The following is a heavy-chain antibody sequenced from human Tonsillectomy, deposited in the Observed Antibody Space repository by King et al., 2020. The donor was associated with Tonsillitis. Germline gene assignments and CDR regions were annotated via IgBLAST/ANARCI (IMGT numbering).Heavy chain of an antibody. Sequence: VQLVQSGAEVKKPGSSVKVSCKASGGIFSTYEISWVRQAPGQGLEWMGGIIPIFGTASSAQKFQGRLTITADESTSTAYMELSSLRSEDTAVYYCARRGGVYGDDREGYFDYWGQGTLVTVSS. CDR1: GGIFSTYE. J-gene: IGHJ4*02. CDR3: ARRGGVYGDDREGYFDY. CDR2: IIPIFGTA. V-gene: IGHV1-69*01. D-gene: IGHD4-17*01.